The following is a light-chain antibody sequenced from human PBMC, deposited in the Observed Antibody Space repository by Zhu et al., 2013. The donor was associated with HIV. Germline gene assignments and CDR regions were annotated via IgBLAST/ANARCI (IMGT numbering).Light chain of an antibody. CDR2: DAS. V-gene: IGKV3-15*01. CDR1: QSVGSN. CDR3: QQYYNWPPWT. J-gene: IGKJ1*01. Sequence: EIVLTQSPGTLSVSPGETATLSCRASQSVGSNLAWYQQKPGQAPRLLIYDASTRATGIPARFSGSGSGTEFTLTISSLQSEDFAVYYCQQYYNWPPWTFGQGTKVEIK.